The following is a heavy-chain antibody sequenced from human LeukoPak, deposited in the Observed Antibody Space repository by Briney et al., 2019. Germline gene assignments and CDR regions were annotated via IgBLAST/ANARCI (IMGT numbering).Heavy chain of an antibody. CDR1: GGSISTFF. CDR3: ARGTEMTSFTGYYSFDY. D-gene: IGHD3-9*01. J-gene: IGHJ4*02. CDR2: IYTGTT. V-gene: IGHV4-4*07. Sequence: SETLSLTCTVSGGSISTFFWTWIRQSAGKGLEWIGRIYTGTTYYNLSLESRATISVDTSNNRFSLKLTSLTAADTAVYYCARGTEMTSFTGYYSFDYWGRGSLVTVSS.